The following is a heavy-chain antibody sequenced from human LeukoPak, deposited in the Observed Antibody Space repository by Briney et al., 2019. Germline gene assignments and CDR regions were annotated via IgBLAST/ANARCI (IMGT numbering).Heavy chain of an antibody. CDR2: ISSSGSTI. CDR1: GFTFSSYE. V-gene: IGHV3-48*03. Sequence: PGGSLRLSCAASGFTFSSYEMNWVRQAPGKGLEWVSYISSSGSTIYYADSVKGRFTISRDNAKNSLYLQMNSLRAEDTAVYYCARTGYSSSWPPVYYYYYMDVWGKGTTVTISS. D-gene: IGHD6-13*01. J-gene: IGHJ6*03. CDR3: ARTGYSSSWPPVYYYYYMDV.